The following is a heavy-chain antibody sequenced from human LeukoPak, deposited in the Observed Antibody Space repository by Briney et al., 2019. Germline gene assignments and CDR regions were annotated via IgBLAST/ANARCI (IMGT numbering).Heavy chain of an antibody. Sequence: SETLSLTCTVSGYSISSGYYWGWIRQPPGKGLEWIGSIYHSGSTYYNPSLKSRVTISVDTSKNQFSLKLSSVTAADTAVYYCARDHDYDYVWGSYGGKNAFDIWGQGTMVTVSS. D-gene: IGHD3-16*01. V-gene: IGHV4-38-2*02. CDR3: ARDHDYDYVWGSYGGKNAFDI. CDR1: GYSISSGYY. J-gene: IGHJ3*02. CDR2: IYHSGST.